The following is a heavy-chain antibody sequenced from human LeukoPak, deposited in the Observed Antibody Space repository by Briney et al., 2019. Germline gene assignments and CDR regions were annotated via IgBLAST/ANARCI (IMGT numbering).Heavy chain of an antibody. CDR1: GGTFSSYA. Sequence: EASVKVSCKASGGTFSSYAISWVRQAPGQGLEWMGGITPIFGTANYAQKFQGRVTITADESTSTAYMELSSLRSEDTAVYYCARAFESGAYYFDYWGQGTLVTVSS. J-gene: IGHJ4*02. D-gene: IGHD3-9*01. V-gene: IGHV1-69*13. CDR3: ARAFESGAYYFDY. CDR2: ITPIFGTA.